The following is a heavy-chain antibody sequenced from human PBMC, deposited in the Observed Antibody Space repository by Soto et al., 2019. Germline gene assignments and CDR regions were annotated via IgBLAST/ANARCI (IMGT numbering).Heavy chain of an antibody. CDR3: ARALVTDYNSRDYHYYFAMDV. V-gene: IGHV4-31*02. D-gene: IGHD3-22*01. J-gene: IGHJ6*02. CDR1: GGPVSGDDLY. CDR2: VYHTGTT. Sequence: SQTLSLTCVVSGGPVSGDDLYWSWIRHLPGKGLEWIANVYHTGTTYYNPSLKSRVSMSVDTSQNQFSPILASVTAADTAVYYCARALVTDYNSRDYHYYFAMDVWGQGTSVTVSS.